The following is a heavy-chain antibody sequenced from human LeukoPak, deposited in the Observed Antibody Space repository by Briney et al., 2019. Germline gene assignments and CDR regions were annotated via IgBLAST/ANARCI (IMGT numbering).Heavy chain of an antibody. CDR1: GVSIRSYY. CDR2: IYYSGST. V-gene: IGHV4-59*01. Sequence: SETLSLTCTVSGVSIRSYYWSWIRQPPGKGLEWIGYIYYSGSTNYNPSLKSRVTISVDTSKNQFSLKLSSVTAADTAVYYCAREASGPSFDPWGQGTLVTVSS. D-gene: IGHD6-25*01. J-gene: IGHJ5*02. CDR3: AREASGPSFDP.